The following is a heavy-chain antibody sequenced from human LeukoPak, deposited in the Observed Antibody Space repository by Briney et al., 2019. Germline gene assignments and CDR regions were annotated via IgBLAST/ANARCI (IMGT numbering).Heavy chain of an antibody. Sequence: SETLSLTCTVSGGSISSYYWSWLRQPPGKGLEWIGYIYYSGSTNYNPSLKSRVTISVDTSKNQFSLKLSSVTAADTAVYYCARHVRGYYFDYWGQGTLVTVSS. D-gene: IGHD3-22*01. CDR2: IYYSGST. J-gene: IGHJ4*02. CDR1: GGSISSYY. V-gene: IGHV4-59*08. CDR3: ARHVRGYYFDY.